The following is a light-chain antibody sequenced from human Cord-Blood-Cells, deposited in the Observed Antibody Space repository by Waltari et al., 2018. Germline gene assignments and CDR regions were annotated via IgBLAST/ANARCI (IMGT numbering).Light chain of an antibody. CDR2: AAS. CDR3: QQSYSTPLT. J-gene: IGKJ4*01. CDR1: QSISSY. V-gene: IGKV1-39*01. Sequence: DIQMTQSPSSLSASVGDRVTITCRASQSISSYLNRYQQKQGKAPKLLIYAASSWQSGAPSRFSGSGYVTDFTLTISSLQPEDFATYYCQQSYSTPLTFGGGTKVEIK.